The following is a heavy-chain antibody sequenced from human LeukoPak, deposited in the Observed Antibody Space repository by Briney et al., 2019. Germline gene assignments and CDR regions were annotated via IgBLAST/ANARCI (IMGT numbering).Heavy chain of an antibody. CDR2: INWNGGST. V-gene: IGHV3-20*04. D-gene: IGHD3-10*01. Sequence: GGSLRLSCAASGFTLSNYWMTWVRQAPGKGLEWVSGINWNGGSTGYADSVKGRFTISRDNAKNSLYLQMNSLRAEDTALYYCARVGPMAPHYYMDVWGKGTTVTVSS. CDR1: GFTLSNYW. J-gene: IGHJ6*03. CDR3: ARVGPMAPHYYMDV.